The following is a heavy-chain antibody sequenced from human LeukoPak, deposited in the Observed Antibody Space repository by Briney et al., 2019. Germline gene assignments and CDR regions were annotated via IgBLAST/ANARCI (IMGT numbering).Heavy chain of an antibody. V-gene: IGHV3-30-3*01. Sequence: GGSLRLSCAASGFTFSSYAMHWVRQAPGKGLEWVAVISYDGSNKYYADSVKGRFTISRDNAKNSLYLQMNSLRAEDTAVYYCARSHDYWGQGTLVTVSS. CDR1: GFTFSSYA. CDR2: ISYDGSNK. CDR3: ARSHDY. J-gene: IGHJ4*02.